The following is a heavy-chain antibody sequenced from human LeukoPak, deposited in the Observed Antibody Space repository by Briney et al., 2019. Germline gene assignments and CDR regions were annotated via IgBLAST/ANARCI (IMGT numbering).Heavy chain of an antibody. Sequence: SGGSLRLSCAASGFTFSSYWMTWVRQAPGKGLEWVANIKQDGSEKYYVDSVKGRFTISRDNAKNSLYLQMNSLRAEDTAVYYCAKARGYSYGYGFDYWGQGTLVTVSS. CDR3: AKARGYSYGYGFDY. J-gene: IGHJ4*02. D-gene: IGHD5-18*01. CDR2: IKQDGSEK. V-gene: IGHV3-7*03. CDR1: GFTFSSYW.